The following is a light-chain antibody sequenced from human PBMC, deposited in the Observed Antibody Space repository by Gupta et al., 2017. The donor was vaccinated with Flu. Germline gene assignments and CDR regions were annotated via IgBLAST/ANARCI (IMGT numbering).Light chain of an antibody. J-gene: IGKJ2*03. V-gene: IGKV3-15*01. CDR3: QQYTKWPLRS. Sequence: ERVTLSCRASQSVGTELAWYQHKPGQAPRPLSYASSTRATDVPARFSGSGSGTEFTLAISSLQSEDSAVYYCQQYTKWPLRSFGQGTKVDI. CDR1: QSVGTE. CDR2: ASS.